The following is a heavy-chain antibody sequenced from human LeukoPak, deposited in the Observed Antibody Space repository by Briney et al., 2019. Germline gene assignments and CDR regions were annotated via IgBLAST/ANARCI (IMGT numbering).Heavy chain of an antibody. V-gene: IGHV4-59*01. CDR3: ARAVGGLRWQFDY. CDR2: IYYSGST. Sequence: SETLSLTCTVSGGSISSYYWSWIRQPPGKGLEWIGYIYYSGSTNYNPSLKSRVTISVDTSKNQFSLKLSSATAADTAVYYCARAVGGLRWQFDYWGQGTLVTVSS. CDR1: GGSISSYY. J-gene: IGHJ4*02. D-gene: IGHD4-23*01.